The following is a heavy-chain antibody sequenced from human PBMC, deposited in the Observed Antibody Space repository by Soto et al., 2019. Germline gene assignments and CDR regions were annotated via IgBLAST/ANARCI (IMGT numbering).Heavy chain of an antibody. CDR2: ISSSSSYI. D-gene: IGHD6-13*01. Sequence: KAGGSLRLSCAASGFTFSSYSMNWVRQAPGKGLEWVSSISSSSSYIYYADSVKGRFTISRDNAKNSLYLQMNSLRAEDTAVYYCARVGGLAAAGTVYYYGMDVWGQGTTVTVSS. CDR3: ARVGGLAAAGTVYYYGMDV. V-gene: IGHV3-21*01. J-gene: IGHJ6*02. CDR1: GFTFSSYS.